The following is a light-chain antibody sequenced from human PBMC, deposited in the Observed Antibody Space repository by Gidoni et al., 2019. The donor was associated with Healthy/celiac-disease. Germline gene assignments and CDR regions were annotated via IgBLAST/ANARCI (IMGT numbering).Light chain of an antibody. V-gene: IGLV1-44*01. J-gene: IGLJ3*02. CDR1: SSNIGSHT. Sequence: QSVLTQPPSASGTPGQRVTISCSGSSSNIGSHTVNWYQQLPGTAPKLLIYSNNQRPSGVPDRFSGSKSGTSASLAISGLQSEDEADYYCAAWDDSLNGRDWVFGGGTKLTVL. CDR3: AAWDDSLNGRDWV. CDR2: SNN.